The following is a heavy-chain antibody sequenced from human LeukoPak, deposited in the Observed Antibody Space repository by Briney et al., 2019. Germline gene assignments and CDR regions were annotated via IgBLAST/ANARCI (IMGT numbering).Heavy chain of an antibody. CDR3: ARAHRVFVTSYDRYYYHMDV. J-gene: IGHJ6*03. V-gene: IGHV4-38-2*02. Sequence: SETLSLTCSVSGYSISRSFYWGWIRPPPGKGLEWIGSIYYSGITYYKPSLKSRVTISVDTSKNLFSLRLSSVTAADTAVYYCARAHRVFVTSYDRYYYHMDVWGKGTTVTVSS. D-gene: IGHD3-16*01. CDR2: IYYSGIT. CDR1: GYSISRSFY.